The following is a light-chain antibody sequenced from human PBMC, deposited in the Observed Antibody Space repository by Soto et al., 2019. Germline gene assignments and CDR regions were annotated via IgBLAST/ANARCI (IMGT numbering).Light chain of an antibody. V-gene: IGKV3-20*01. CDR3: QQYGGPRT. CDR2: GAS. Sequence: EIVLTQSPGTLSLSPGERATLSCRASQSVTSSYLAWYQQKPGQAPRLLISGASNRATGIPDRFSGSGSGTDFTLTISRLEPEDFAVYYCQQYGGPRTFGQGTKV. J-gene: IGKJ1*01. CDR1: QSVTSSY.